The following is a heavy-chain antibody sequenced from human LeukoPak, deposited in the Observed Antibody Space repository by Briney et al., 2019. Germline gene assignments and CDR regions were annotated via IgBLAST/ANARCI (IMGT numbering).Heavy chain of an antibody. Sequence: SETLSFTCTVSGASISSYYWSWIRQPPGKGLEWIGYIYFSGSTNYNPSLKSRVTISVDTSKNQFSLKLSSVTAADTAVYYCARHVSSGYTYGAFYIWGEGTMVTVSS. V-gene: IGHV4-59*08. CDR3: ARHVSSGYTYGAFYI. CDR2: IYFSGST. CDR1: GASISSYY. D-gene: IGHD3-22*01. J-gene: IGHJ3*02.